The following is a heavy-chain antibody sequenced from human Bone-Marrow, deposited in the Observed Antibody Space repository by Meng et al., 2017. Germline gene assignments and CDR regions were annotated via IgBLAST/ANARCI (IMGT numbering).Heavy chain of an antibody. Sequence: QVQRVQSGAEVKKPGASVKVSCKPSGYNFPDYYRHWGRRAPGQGLEWMGRINPKSGDTHYAQKFQARVTMTGDTSISTAYMELSGLRSDDTAMYYCARDEDISAAGKLFGDYWGQGTLVTVSS. V-gene: IGHV1-2*06. CDR3: ARDEDISAAGKLFGDY. CDR2: INPKSGDT. CDR1: GYNFPDYY. J-gene: IGHJ4*02. D-gene: IGHD6-25*01.